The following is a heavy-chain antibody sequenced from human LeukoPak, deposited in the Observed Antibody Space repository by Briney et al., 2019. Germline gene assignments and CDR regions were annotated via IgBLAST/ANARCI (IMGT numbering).Heavy chain of an antibody. CDR3: ARAPSEGIFDP. Sequence: ASVKVSCKASGYTLTDYYIHWVRQAPGQGLEWMGWINPNSGGTKYAQKFQGRVTMTRDKSISTVHMELSRLKSDDTTVYYCARAPSEGIFDPWGQGTLVTVSS. CDR1: GYTLTDYY. CDR2: INPNSGGT. J-gene: IGHJ5*02. V-gene: IGHV1-2*02. D-gene: IGHD2/OR15-2a*01.